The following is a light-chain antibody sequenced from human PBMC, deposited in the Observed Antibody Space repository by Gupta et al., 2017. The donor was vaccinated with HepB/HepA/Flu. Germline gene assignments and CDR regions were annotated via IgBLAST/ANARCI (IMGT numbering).Light chain of an antibody. V-gene: IGKV3-20*01. J-gene: IGKJ1*01. CDR1: QSIARNF. CDR2: GAS. Sequence: EIVLTQSPGTLSLSPGERATLSCRASQSIARNFVTWYQQKRGQAPRLLIYGASNRATGVPDRCSGRGSGKDFTPNIIGLEHEDFGYYYWQQNGSPPLTFGQGTKVENK. CDR3: QQNGSPPLT.